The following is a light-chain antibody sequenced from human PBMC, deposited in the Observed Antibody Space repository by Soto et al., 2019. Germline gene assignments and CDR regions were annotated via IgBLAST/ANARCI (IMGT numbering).Light chain of an antibody. CDR2: DAS. V-gene: IGKV3-15*01. Sequence: EIVMTQSPATLSVSPGERATLSCRASESVSTNLAWYQQKPGQAPRLLIYDASARATGVPVRFSGSGSGTEFTLTVSSLQSEDFAVYHCQQYNSWPLTFGGGTQVEIK. J-gene: IGKJ4*01. CDR1: ESVSTN. CDR3: QQYNSWPLT.